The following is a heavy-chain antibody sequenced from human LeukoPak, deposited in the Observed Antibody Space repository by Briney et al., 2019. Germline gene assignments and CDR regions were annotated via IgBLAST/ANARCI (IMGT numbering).Heavy chain of an antibody. CDR2: IRYDGSNK. V-gene: IGHV3-30*02. Sequence: PGGSLRLSCAASGFTFSSYGMHWVRQAPGKGLEWVAFIRYDGSNKYYADSVKGRFTISRDNSKNPLYLQMNSLRAEDTAVYYGAKEGYCSSTSCYTFDYWGQGTLVTVSS. J-gene: IGHJ4*02. CDR1: GFTFSSYG. D-gene: IGHD2-2*01. CDR3: AKEGYCSSTSCYTFDY.